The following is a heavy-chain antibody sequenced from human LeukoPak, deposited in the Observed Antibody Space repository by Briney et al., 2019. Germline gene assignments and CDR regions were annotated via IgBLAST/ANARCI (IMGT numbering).Heavy chain of an antibody. J-gene: IGHJ4*02. CDR3: ATNQYGDYTLGDY. D-gene: IGHD4-17*01. CDR1: GYTFTGYY. Sequence: ASVKVSCKASGYTFTGYYMHWVRQAPGQGREWMGWINPKSGGTNYAQQFQDRVTMTRDTSISSTYMELSRLKSDDTAVYYCATNQYGDYTLGDYWGQGTLVSVSS. V-gene: IGHV1-2*02. CDR2: INPKSGGT.